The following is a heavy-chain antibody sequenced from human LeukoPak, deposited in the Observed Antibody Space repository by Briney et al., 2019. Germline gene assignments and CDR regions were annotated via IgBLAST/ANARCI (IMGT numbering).Heavy chain of an antibody. D-gene: IGHD6-13*01. CDR2: IWNDGSDT. V-gene: IGHV3-33*01. CDR1: GFTFGSFG. Sequence: GGSLRLSCAASGFTFGSFGMHWVRQAPGKGLEWVAVIWNDGSDTYYADSVKGRFTISRDNSKKTLYLQLNSLRAEDTAVYNCARDSGSRWFGPIDYWGQGALVSVSS. J-gene: IGHJ4*02. CDR3: ARDSGSRWFGPIDY.